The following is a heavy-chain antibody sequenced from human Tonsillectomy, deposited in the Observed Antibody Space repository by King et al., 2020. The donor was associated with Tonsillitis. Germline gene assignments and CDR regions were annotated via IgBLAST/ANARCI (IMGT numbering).Heavy chain of an antibody. CDR2: VCYDGSNK. CDR3: VRDRRDLTNWGSLAPGGFDY. D-gene: IGHD7-27*01. CDR1: GFTFSSYG. Sequence: VQLVESGGGVVQPGRSLRLSCAASGFTFSSYGMHWVRQAPGKGLEWVAVVCYDGSNKYYADSVKGRFTISRANSKNTLYLQMNSLRAEDTAVYYCVRDRRDLTNWGSLAPGGFDYWGQGTLVTVSS. J-gene: IGHJ4*02. V-gene: IGHV3-33*01.